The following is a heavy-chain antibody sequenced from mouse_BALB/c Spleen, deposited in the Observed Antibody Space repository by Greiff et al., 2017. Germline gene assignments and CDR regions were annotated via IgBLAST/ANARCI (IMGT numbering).Heavy chain of an antibody. Sequence: QVQLKQSGPGLVAPSQSLSITCTVSGFSLTSYGVHWVRQPPGKGLEWLGVIWAGGSTNYNSALMSRLSISKDNSKSQVFLKMNSLQTDDTARYYCARSYYRYDDATDYWGQGTSVTVSS. V-gene: IGHV2-9*02. D-gene: IGHD2-14*01. CDR3: ARSYYRYDDATDY. J-gene: IGHJ4*01. CDR2: IWAGGST. CDR1: GFSLTSYG.